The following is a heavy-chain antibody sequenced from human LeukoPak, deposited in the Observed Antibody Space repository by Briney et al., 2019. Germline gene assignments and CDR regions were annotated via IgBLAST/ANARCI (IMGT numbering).Heavy chain of an antibody. V-gene: IGHV1-69*02. J-gene: IGHJ3*02. CDR1: GGTFSSYT. CDR3: ARGTPGELGRGGDI. Sequence: ASVKVSCKASGGTFSSYTISWVRQAPGQGLGWMGRIIPILGIANYAQKFQGRVTITADKSTSTAYMELSSLRSEDTAVYYCARGTPGELGRGGDIWGQGTMVTVSS. D-gene: IGHD7-27*01. CDR2: IIPILGIA.